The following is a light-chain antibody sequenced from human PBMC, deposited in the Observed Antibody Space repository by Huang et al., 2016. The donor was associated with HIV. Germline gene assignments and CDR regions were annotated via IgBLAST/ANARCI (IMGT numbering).Light chain of an antibody. J-gene: IGKJ4*01. V-gene: IGKV1-NL1*01. Sequence: IQMTQSPSSLSASVGDRVTITCRASQAISNSLVLYQQKPGKAPKLLLFAASRLDSGVPSRFRVSGSGTYYTLTISSLQPDDFATYYCQQYFTTPLAFGGGTKVEIK. CDR3: QQYFTTPLA. CDR1: QAISNS. CDR2: AAS.